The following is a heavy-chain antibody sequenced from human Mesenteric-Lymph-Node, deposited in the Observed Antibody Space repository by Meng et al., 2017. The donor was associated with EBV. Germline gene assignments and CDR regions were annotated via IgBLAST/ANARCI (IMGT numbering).Heavy chain of an antibody. V-gene: IGHV4-34*01. Sequence: QVPLPQGVATLFNPSEDLPLPCGVHGGYFSGYDWGWIRQRPGKGLEWIGEINHSGSTNYNPSLKSRVTISVDTSKNQFSLKLSSVTAADTAVYYCARVSLIWGGATLWGQGTLVTVSS. CDR2: INHSGST. CDR3: ARVSLIWGGATL. D-gene: IGHD3-16*01. CDR1: GGYFSGYD. J-gene: IGHJ4*02.